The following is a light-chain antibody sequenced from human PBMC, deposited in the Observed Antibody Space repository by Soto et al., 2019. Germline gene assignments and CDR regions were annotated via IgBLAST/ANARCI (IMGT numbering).Light chain of an antibody. CDR3: QQSYSTPWT. J-gene: IGKJ1*01. V-gene: IGKV1-39*01. CDR2: AAS. CDR1: QSISSY. Sequence: DIQMTQSPSSVSTSVGDRVTITCRASQSISSYLNWYQQKPGKAPKLLIYAASSLQSGVPSRFCGSGSGTDFTLTISSLEPEDFATYYCQQSYSTPWTFGQGTKVDI.